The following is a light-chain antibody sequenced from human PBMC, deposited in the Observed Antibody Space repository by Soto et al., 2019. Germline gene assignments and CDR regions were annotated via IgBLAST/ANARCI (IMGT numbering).Light chain of an antibody. J-gene: IGKJ2*01. CDR3: LQLKTYPYT. CDR1: QGVSDF. Sequence: DIQMTQSPSAMSASVGDRVTISCRASQGVSDFLAWFQQKPGTAPKRLIYAASGLESGVPSRFSGWGSGTEFALTISGLQPEDFAAYYCLQLKTYPYTFGQGTKLEIK. V-gene: IGKV1-17*03. CDR2: AAS.